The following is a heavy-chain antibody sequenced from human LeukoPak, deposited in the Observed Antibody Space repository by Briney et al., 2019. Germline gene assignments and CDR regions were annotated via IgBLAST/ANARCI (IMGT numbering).Heavy chain of an antibody. D-gene: IGHD3-16*01. CDR3: AASSGVALGRF. CDR1: GGSISSGSHY. CDR2: IYYTGIT. V-gene: IGHV4-31*03. Sequence: SETLSLTCTVSGGSISSGSHYYNWIRQHPGKGLEWIGYIYYTGITSYNPSLKSRVTMSVDTSMNQVSLRVTSLTAADTAVYYCAASSGVALGRFWGQGALVTVSS. J-gene: IGHJ4*02.